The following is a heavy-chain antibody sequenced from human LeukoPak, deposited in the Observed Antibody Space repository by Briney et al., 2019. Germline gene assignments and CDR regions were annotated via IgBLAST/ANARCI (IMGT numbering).Heavy chain of an antibody. J-gene: IGHJ3*02. Sequence: GGSLRLSCAASGFTFSSYWMSWVRQAPGKGLEWVANIKQDGSEKYYVDSVKGRFTISRDNAKNSLYLQMNSLRAEDTAVYYCARDGEYSSASAAFDIWGQGTMVTVSS. CDR3: ARDGEYSSASAAFDI. D-gene: IGHD6-6*01. CDR1: GFTFSSYW. V-gene: IGHV3-7*01. CDR2: IKQDGSEK.